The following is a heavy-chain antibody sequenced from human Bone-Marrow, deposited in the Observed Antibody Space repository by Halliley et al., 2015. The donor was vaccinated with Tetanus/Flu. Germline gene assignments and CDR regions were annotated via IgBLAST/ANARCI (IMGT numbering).Heavy chain of an antibody. CDR3: ASPRVEMAFDI. V-gene: IGHV4-39*01. D-gene: IGHD2-2*01. J-gene: IGHJ3*02. CDR2: IYYSGKP. Sequence: GREWFGIIYYSGKPHYTPPHKGRVPISVDTPKNQFPLKRSFVTAADTAVYYCASPRVEMAFDIWGQGTMVTVSS.